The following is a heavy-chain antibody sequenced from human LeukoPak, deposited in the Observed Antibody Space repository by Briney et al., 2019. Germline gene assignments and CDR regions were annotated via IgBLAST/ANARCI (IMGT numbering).Heavy chain of an antibody. CDR3: ARRLVAALDGMDV. V-gene: IGHV3-21*01. CDR1: GFAFSSYS. Sequence: GGSLRLSCAASGFAFSSYSINWVRQAPGKGLEWVSSISSSSRYIYYADSVKGRFTISRDNAKNSLYLQMNSLRAEDTAVYYCARRLVAALDGMDVWGQGTTVTVSS. J-gene: IGHJ6*02. CDR2: ISSSSRYI. D-gene: IGHD2-15*01.